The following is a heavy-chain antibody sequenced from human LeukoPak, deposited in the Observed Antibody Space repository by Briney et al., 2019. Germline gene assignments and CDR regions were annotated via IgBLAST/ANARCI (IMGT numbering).Heavy chain of an antibody. V-gene: IGHV1-8*01. CDR2: MNPNSGNT. CDR1: GYTFTSYD. D-gene: IGHD2-15*01. CDR3: ARPRRYCSGGSCYYFDY. J-gene: IGHJ4*02. Sequence: ASVTVSCKASGYTFTSYDINWVRQATGQGLERMGWMNPNSGNTGYAQKFQGRVTMTRNTSISTAYMELSSLRSEDTAVYYCARPRRYCSGGSCYYFDYWGQGTLVTVSS.